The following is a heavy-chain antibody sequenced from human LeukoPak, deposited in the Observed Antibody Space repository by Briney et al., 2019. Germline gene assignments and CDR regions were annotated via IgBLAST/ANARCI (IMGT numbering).Heavy chain of an antibody. V-gene: IGHV4-61*02. Sequence: SETLSLTCTVSGGSMSSGNYYYWSWIRQPAGKGLDWIARISTSGSSNYNPSLKSRVTISVDTSKNQFSLKLSSVTAADTAVYYCARLRGGPAAIRLHYMDVWGKGTTVTVSS. CDR2: ISTSGSS. D-gene: IGHD2-2*02. CDR1: GGSMSSGNYYY. CDR3: ARLRGGPAAIRLHYMDV. J-gene: IGHJ6*03.